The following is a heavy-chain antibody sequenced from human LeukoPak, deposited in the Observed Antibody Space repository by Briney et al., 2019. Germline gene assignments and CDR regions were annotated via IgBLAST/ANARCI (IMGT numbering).Heavy chain of an antibody. J-gene: IGHJ4*02. D-gene: IGHD3-22*01. CDR2: IKSNSGDT. CDR1: GYTFTGYY. CDR3: ARVSRVYYDTSGRIFDS. Sequence: ASVKVSCKASGYTFTGYYIHWVRQAPGQGLEWVGWIKSNSGDTNSAQKFQGRVTMTRDTSISTAYMELSRLRSDDTAVYYCARVSRVYYDTSGRIFDSWGQGTLVTVSS. V-gene: IGHV1-2*02.